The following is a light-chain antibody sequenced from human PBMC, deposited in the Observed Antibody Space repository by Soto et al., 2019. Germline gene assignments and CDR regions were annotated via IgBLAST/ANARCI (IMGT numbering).Light chain of an antibody. CDR3: QQYEHLPQTA. CDR1: QDISNY. Sequence: DIQMTQSPSSLSASVGDRVTITCQASQDISNYLHWYQQRPGKAPKLLIYDASNLETGVPSRFSGSGSGTDFTFTITSLQPEDIATYYCQQYEHLPQTAFGQGTNLQIK. CDR2: DAS. J-gene: IGKJ2*01. V-gene: IGKV1-33*01.